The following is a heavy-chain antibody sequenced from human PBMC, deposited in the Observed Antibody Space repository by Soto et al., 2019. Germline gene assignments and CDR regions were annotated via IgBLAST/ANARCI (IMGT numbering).Heavy chain of an antibody. CDR2: ISSSGSTI. J-gene: IGHJ4*02. Sequence: EVQLVESGGGLVQPGGSLRLSCAASGFTFSSYSMNWVRQAPGKGQERVSYISSSGSTIYYADSVRGRFTISRDNAKNSLYLQMNSLRDEDTAVYYCARAGYRSVDYWGQGTLVTVSS. V-gene: IGHV3-48*02. D-gene: IGHD3-3*01. CDR1: GFTFSSYS. CDR3: ARAGYRSVDY.